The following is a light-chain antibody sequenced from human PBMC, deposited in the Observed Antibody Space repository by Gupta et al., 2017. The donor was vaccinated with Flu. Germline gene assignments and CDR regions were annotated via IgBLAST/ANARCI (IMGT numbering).Light chain of an antibody. V-gene: IGLV2-14*01. J-gene: IGLJ1*01. Sequence: SITISCTGTISDIGTYKYVSWYQHHPGKAPKLIIYEVNNRPSGVSDRFSGSKSGNTASLTISGLQAEDESDYYCSSYTSTDTPLVFGTGTKV. CDR1: ISDIGTYKY. CDR2: EVN. CDR3: SSYTSTDTPLV.